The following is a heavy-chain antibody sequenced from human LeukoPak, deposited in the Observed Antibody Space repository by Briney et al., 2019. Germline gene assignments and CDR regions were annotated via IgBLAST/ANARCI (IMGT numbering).Heavy chain of an antibody. CDR3: AMLGELLSSDY. CDR1: GFTFSSYA. D-gene: IGHD1-26*01. Sequence: GGSLRLSCAASGFTFSSYAMGWVRQTPGKGLEWVSAIRGSGGSTYYVDSVKGRFTISRDNSKNMLYLQMNSLRAEDTAVYYCAMLGELLSSDYWGQGTLVTVSS. J-gene: IGHJ4*02. CDR2: IRGSGGST. V-gene: IGHV3-23*01.